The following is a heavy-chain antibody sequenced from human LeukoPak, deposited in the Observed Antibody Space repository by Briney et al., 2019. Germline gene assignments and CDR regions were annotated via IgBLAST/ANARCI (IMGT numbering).Heavy chain of an antibody. Sequence: ASVTVSCKASGYTFTSYAMHWVRQAPGQRLEWMGWINAGNGNTKYSQKFQGRVTITRDTSASTAYMELSSLRSEDTAVYYCAKVAAARDRFHFDYWGQGTLVTVSS. CDR3: AKVAAARDRFHFDY. J-gene: IGHJ4*02. D-gene: IGHD5-18*01. V-gene: IGHV1-3*01. CDR2: INAGNGNT. CDR1: GYTFTSYA.